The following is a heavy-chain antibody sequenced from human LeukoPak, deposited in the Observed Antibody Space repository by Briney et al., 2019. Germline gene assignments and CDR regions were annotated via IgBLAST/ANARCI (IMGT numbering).Heavy chain of an antibody. Sequence: PGGSLRLSCAASGFTFSSYSMNWVRQAPGKGLEWVSYISSSSSTIYYADSVKGRFTISRDNAKNSLYLQMNSLRAEDTAVYYCARFNYYGSGSYYKDFDYWGQGTLVTVSS. D-gene: IGHD3-10*01. CDR3: ARFNYYGSGSYYKDFDY. J-gene: IGHJ4*02. CDR1: GFTFSSYS. V-gene: IGHV3-48*04. CDR2: ISSSSSTI.